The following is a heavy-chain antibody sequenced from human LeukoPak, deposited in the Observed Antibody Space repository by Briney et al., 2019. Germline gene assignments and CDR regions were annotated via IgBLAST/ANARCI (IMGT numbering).Heavy chain of an antibody. Sequence: SETLSLTCTVSGGSISSYYWSWIRQPAGKGLEWIGRIYTSGGTNYNPSLKSRVTMSVDTSKNQFSLKLSSVTAADTAVYYCARSERTHRNFDYWGQGTLVTVSS. J-gene: IGHJ4*02. CDR2: IYTSGGT. CDR1: GGSISSYY. CDR3: ARSERTHRNFDY. V-gene: IGHV4-4*07.